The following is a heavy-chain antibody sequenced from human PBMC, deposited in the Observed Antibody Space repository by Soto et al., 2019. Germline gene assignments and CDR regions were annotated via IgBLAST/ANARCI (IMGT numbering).Heavy chain of an antibody. V-gene: IGHV3-11*01. CDR3: ARDCGGDCYGAFDI. D-gene: IGHD2-21*01. CDR2: ISSRGSNI. CDR1: GFTFSVYY. Sequence: QVQLVESGGGMVKPGGSLRLSCAASGFTFSVYYMSWIRQAPGKGLEWVSYISSRGSNIYYADSVEGRFTISRDNAKNSLYLQMSSLRAEDTAVYYCARDCGGDCYGAFDIWGQGTMVTVS. J-gene: IGHJ3*02.